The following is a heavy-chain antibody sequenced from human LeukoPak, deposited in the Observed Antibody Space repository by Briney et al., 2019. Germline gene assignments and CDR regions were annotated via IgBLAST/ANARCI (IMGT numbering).Heavy chain of an antibody. CDR2: IYYSGNT. CDR3: TRLLRSIDAFDI. V-gene: IGHV4-39*01. D-gene: IGHD2/OR15-2a*01. CDR1: GGSISSYY. Sequence: SETLSLTCTVSGGSISSYYWSWIRQPPGKGLEWIGSIYYSGNTYYNPSLRSRVTISVDTSKNQSSLKLSSVTAADTALYYCTRLLRSIDAFDIWGQGTMVTVSS. J-gene: IGHJ3*02.